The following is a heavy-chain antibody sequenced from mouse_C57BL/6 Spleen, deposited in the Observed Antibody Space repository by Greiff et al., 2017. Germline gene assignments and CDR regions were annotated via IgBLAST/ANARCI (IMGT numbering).Heavy chain of an antibody. V-gene: IGHV5-9-1*02. CDR1: GFTFSSYA. D-gene: IGHD1-1*01. CDR3: TRVATTVVARYFDV. CDR2: ISSGGDYI. Sequence: EVKLMESGEGLVKPGGSLKLSCAASGFTFSSYAMSWVRQTPEKRLAWVAYISSGGDYIYYADTVKGRFTISRDNARNTLYLQMSSLTSEDTAMYYCTRVATTVVARYFDVWGTGTTVTVSS. J-gene: IGHJ1*03.